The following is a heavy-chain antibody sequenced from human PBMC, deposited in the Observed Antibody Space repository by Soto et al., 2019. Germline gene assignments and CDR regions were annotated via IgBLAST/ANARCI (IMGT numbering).Heavy chain of an antibody. CDR1: GGSIRSGGYS. CDR3: ARGPPVGY. J-gene: IGHJ4*02. V-gene: IGHV4-30-2*01. Sequence: PSETLSLTCAVSGGSIRSGGYSWTWIRQPPGKGLEWIGYIYHSGSTYYNPSLKSRVTISVDRSKNQFSLKLSSVTAADTAVYYCARGPPVGYWGQGTLVSVSS. CDR2: IYHSGST.